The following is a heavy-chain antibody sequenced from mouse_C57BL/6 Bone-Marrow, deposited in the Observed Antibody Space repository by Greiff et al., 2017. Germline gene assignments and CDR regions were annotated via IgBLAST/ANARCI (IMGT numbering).Heavy chain of an antibody. V-gene: IGHV5-4*01. CDR1: GFTFSSYA. J-gene: IGHJ1*03. CDR3: ARDEPNGDWYFGV. Sequence: EVKLVESGGGLVKPGGSLKLSCAASGFTFSSYAMSWVRQTPEKRLEWVATISDGGSYTYYPDNVKGRFTISRENAKNNLYLQMSHLKSEDTAMYDGARDEPNGDWYFGVWGTGTTVTVSA. D-gene: IGHD4-1*01. CDR2: ISDGGSYT.